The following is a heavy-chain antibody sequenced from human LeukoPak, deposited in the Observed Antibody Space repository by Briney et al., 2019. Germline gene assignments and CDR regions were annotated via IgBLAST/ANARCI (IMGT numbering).Heavy chain of an antibody. CDR3: ARLSVVVLAAIHSQKDYYYYMDV. V-gene: IGHV4-59*12. CDR2: IYYSGST. CDR1: GGSISSYY. J-gene: IGHJ6*03. D-gene: IGHD2-2*02. Sequence: SETLSLTCTVSGGSISSYYWSWIRQPPGKGLEWIGYIYYSGSTNYNPSLKSRVTISVDTSKNQFSLKLSSVTAADTAVYYCARLSVVVLAAIHSQKDYYYYMDVWGKGTTVTVSS.